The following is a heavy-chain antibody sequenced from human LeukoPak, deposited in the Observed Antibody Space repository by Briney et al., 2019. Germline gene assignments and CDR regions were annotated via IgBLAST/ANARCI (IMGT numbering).Heavy chain of an antibody. CDR1: GYTFTGYY. CDR3: ARVLMPGPLTSYYSGEIDY. CDR2: INPSGGST. Sequence: ASVKVSCKASGYTFTGYYMHWVRQAPGQGLEWMGIINPSGGSTSYAQKFQGRVTMTRDTSTSTVYMELSSLRSEDTAVYYCARVLMPGPLTSYYSGEIDYWGQGTLVTVSS. D-gene: IGHD3-9*01. V-gene: IGHV1-46*01. J-gene: IGHJ4*02.